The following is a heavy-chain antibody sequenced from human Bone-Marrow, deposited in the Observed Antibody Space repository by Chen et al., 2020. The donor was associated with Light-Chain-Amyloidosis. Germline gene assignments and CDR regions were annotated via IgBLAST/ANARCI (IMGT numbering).Heavy chain of an antibody. CDR2: ISSDGRST. J-gene: IGHJ6*02. V-gene: IGHV3-74*01. CDR3: ARVNGNYYYGMDV. CDR1: GFTFSSNW. D-gene: IGHD1-1*01. Sequence: EVQLVESGGDLVQPGGSLRLPCAASGFTFSSNWMHWVRQVPGKGLVGVSRISSDGRSTFHADSVKGRFTISRDNVKNTLYLEMNSLRAEDTAVYHCARVNGNYYYGMDVWGQGTTVTVSS.